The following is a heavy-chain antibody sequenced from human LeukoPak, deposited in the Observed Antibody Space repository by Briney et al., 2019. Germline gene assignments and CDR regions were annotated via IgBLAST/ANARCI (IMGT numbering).Heavy chain of an antibody. D-gene: IGHD3-3*01. Sequence: PSETLSLTCAVYGGSFSGYYWSWIRQPPGKGLEWIGEINHSGSTNYNPSLKSRVTISVDTSKNQFSLKLSSAPAADTAVYYCARGLFYFWSGYPFDPWGQGFLVTVSS. V-gene: IGHV4-34*01. J-gene: IGHJ5*02. CDR3: ARGLFYFWSGYPFDP. CDR2: INHSGST. CDR1: GGSFSGYY.